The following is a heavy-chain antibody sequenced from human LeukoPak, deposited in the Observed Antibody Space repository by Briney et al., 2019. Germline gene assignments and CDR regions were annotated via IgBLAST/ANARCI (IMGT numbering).Heavy chain of an antibody. Sequence: PGGSLRLSCAASGFTFSSYGMHWGRQAPGKGLEWVAVIWYDGSNKYYADSVKGRFTISRDNSKNTLYLQMNSLKAEDTAVYYCAKELYNYGDYGEEGLDVGGQGTTVTVS. CDR1: GFTFSSYG. CDR3: AKELYNYGDYGEEGLDV. D-gene: IGHD4-17*01. V-gene: IGHV3-30*02. CDR2: IWYDGSNK. J-gene: IGHJ6*02.